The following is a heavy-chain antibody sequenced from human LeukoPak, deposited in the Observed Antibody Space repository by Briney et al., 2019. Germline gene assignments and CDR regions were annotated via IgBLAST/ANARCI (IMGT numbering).Heavy chain of an antibody. J-gene: IGHJ4*02. CDR3: ARVEKSGSYRYFDY. V-gene: IGHV4-4*07. Sequence: PSETRSLTCTVSGGSISSYYWSWIRQPAGKGLEWIGRIYTSGSTNYNPSLKSRVTMSVDTSKNQFSLKLSSVTAADTAVYYCARVEKSGSYRYFDYWGQGTLVTVSS. CDR2: IYTSGST. CDR1: GGSISSYY. D-gene: IGHD1-26*01.